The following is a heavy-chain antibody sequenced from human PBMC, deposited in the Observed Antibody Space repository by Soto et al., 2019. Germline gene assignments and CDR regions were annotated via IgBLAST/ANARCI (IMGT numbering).Heavy chain of an antibody. J-gene: IGHJ3*02. CDR3: ARDKVVVTAARPGAFDI. V-gene: IGHV4-38-2*02. D-gene: IGHD2-2*01. Sequence: SETLSLTCAVSGYSISSGYYWGWIRQPPGKGLEWIGSIYHSGSTYYNPSLKSRVTISVDTSKNQFSLKLSSVTAADTAVYYCARDKVVVTAARPGAFDIWGQGTMVTV. CDR2: IYHSGST. CDR1: GYSISSGYY.